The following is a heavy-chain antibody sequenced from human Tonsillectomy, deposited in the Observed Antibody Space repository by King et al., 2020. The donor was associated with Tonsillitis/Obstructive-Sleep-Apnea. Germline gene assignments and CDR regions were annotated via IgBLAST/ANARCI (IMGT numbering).Heavy chain of an antibody. CDR2: ISSSGSTI. CDR3: AGEGSITIFGVVIKPFDY. CDR1: GFTFSSYE. V-gene: IGHV3-48*03. D-gene: IGHD3-3*01. J-gene: IGHJ4*02. Sequence: VQLVESGGGLVQPGGSLRLSCAASGFTFSSYEMNWVRQAPGKGLEWVSYISSSGSTIYYADSVKGRFTISRDNAKNSLYLQMNSLRAEDTAVYYCAGEGSITIFGVVIKPFDYWGQGTLVTVSS.